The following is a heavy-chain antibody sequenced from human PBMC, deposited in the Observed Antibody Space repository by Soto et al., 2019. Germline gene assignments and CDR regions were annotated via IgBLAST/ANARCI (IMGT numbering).Heavy chain of an antibody. Sequence: SETLSLPCTVSGGSISSSSYYWGWIRQPPGKGLEWIGSIYYSGSTYYNPSLKSRVTISVDTSKNQFSLKLSSVTAADTAVYYCARHLPSSGWPRGMDVWGQGTTVTVSS. D-gene: IGHD6-19*01. CDR2: IYYSGST. CDR3: ARHLPSSGWPRGMDV. CDR1: GGSISSSSYY. J-gene: IGHJ6*02. V-gene: IGHV4-39*01.